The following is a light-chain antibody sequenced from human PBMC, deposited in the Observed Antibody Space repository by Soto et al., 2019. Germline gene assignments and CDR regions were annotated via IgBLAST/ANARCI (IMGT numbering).Light chain of an antibody. V-gene: IGKV1-39*01. CDR3: QQSYSMPLN. J-gene: IGKJ4*01. Sequence: DIQMTQSPSSLSASVGDRVTITCRASQSISSYLNWYQQKPGKAPNLLIYAASSLQSGVPARFSGSGSGTDFTLTISSLQPEDFATYYCQQSYSMPLNFDGGTKVEIK. CDR1: QSISSY. CDR2: AAS.